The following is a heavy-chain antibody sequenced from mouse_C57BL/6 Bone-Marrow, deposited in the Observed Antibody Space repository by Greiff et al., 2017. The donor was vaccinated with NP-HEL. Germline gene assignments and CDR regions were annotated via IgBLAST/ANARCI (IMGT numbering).Heavy chain of an antibody. J-gene: IGHJ2*01. CDR1: GYTFTSYG. V-gene: IGHV1-58*01. CDR2: IYIGNGYP. CDR3: ARPGEYYGDFDY. D-gene: IGHD1-1*01. Sequence: VQLKESGAELVRPGSSVKMSCKTSGYTFTSYGINWVKQRPGQGLEWIGYIYIGNGYPEYNEKFKGKATLTSDTSSSTAYMQLSSLTSEDSAIYFCARPGEYYGDFDYWGQGTTLTVSS.